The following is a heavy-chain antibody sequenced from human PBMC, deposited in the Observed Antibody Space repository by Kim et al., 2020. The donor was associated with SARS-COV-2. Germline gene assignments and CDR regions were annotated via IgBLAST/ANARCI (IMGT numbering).Heavy chain of an antibody. Sequence: NTNYAQKLQGRVTMTTDTSTSTAYMELRSLRSDDTAVYYCASGWRDAFDIWGQGTMVTVSS. V-gene: IGHV1-18*01. CDR2: NT. CDR3: ASGWRDAFDI. D-gene: IGHD6-19*01. J-gene: IGHJ3*02.